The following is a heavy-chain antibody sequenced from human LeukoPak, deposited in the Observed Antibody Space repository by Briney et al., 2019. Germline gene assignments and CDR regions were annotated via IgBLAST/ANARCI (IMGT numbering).Heavy chain of an antibody. CDR2: ISSSSSYI. Sequence: PGGSLRLSCAASGFTFSSYSMNWVRQAPGKGLEWVSSISSSSSYIYYADSVKGRFTISRDNSKNTLYLQMNSLRAEDTAVYYCAKDLGSYYYDSSGYYLVPYWGQGTLVTVSS. J-gene: IGHJ4*02. CDR1: GFTFSSYS. CDR3: AKDLGSYYYDSSGYYLVPY. V-gene: IGHV3-21*04. D-gene: IGHD3-22*01.